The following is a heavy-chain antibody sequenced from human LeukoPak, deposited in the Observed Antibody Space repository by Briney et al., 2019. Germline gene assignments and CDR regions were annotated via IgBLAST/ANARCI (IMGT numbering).Heavy chain of an antibody. J-gene: IGHJ4*02. CDR3: ARAKYYDSIGYPLTFDY. Sequence: ASVKVSCKASGYILTSYYMHWVRQAPGQGLEWMGTINPSGGTTTFAQKFQDRITMTRDTSTGTVYMKLSSLTSDDTAVYYCARAKYYDSIGYPLTFDYWGQGTLVTVSS. V-gene: IGHV1-46*01. D-gene: IGHD3-22*01. CDR2: INPSGGTT. CDR1: GYILTSYY.